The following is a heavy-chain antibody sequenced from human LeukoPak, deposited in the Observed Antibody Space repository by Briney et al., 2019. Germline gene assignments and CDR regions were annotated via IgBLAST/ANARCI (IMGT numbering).Heavy chain of an antibody. J-gene: IGHJ6*03. Sequence: ASVTVSCRASGYTFTGYYMHWVRQAPGQGLEWMGWINPNSCGKKYAQKFQGRVTITRDTPISTPYMAVSRLRSDDTAVYYCARDKEAANAYYYYMDVGGKGTTVIVSS. V-gene: IGHV1-2*02. CDR2: INPNSCGK. CDR1: GYTFTGYY. CDR3: ARDKEAANAYYYYMDV. D-gene: IGHD2-15*01.